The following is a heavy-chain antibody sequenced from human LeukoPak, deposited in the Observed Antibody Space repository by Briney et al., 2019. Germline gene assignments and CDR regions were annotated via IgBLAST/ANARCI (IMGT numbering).Heavy chain of an antibody. CDR2: ISGSGGST. J-gene: IGHJ4*02. Sequence: GGSLRLSCAASGFTFSIYSMSWVRQAPGKGLEWVSAISGSGGSTYYADSVKGRFTISRDNSKNTLYLQMNSLRAEDTAVYYCAKDVNTVRWYFDYWGQGTLVTVSS. CDR3: AKDVNTVRWYFDY. CDR1: GFTFSIYS. V-gene: IGHV3-23*01. D-gene: IGHD4-17*01.